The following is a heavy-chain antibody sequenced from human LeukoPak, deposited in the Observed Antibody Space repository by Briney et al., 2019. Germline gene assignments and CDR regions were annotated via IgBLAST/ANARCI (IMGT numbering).Heavy chain of an antibody. CDR1: GGSISSYY. J-gene: IGHJ6*02. CDR2: IYYSGST. CDR3: ARHRCYYDILTGYLDYYGMDV. D-gene: IGHD3-9*01. V-gene: IGHV4-59*08. Sequence: SETLSLTCTVSGGSISSYYWSWIRQPPGKGLEWIGYIYYSGSTNYNPSLKSRVTISVDTSKNQFSLKLSSVTAADTAVYYCARHRCYYDILTGYLDYYGMDVWGQGTTVTVSS.